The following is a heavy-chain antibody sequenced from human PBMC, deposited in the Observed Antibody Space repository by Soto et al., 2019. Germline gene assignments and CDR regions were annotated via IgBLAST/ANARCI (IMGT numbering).Heavy chain of an antibody. V-gene: IGHV1-69*13. Sequence: GPPVKVSCKASGGTFSSYAISWVRQAPGQGLEWMGGIIPIFGTANYAQKFQGRVTITADESTSTAYMELSSLRSEDTAVYYCARKLNVDYDDAFDIWGQGTMVTVSS. J-gene: IGHJ3*02. CDR3: ARKLNVDYDDAFDI. CDR1: GGTFSSYA. D-gene: IGHD4-17*01. CDR2: IIPIFGTA.